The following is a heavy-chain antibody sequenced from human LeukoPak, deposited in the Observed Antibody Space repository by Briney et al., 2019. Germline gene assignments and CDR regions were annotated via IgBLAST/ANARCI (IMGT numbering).Heavy chain of an antibody. V-gene: IGHV3-11*04. Sequence: GGSLRLSCAASGFTFSDYYMSWIRQAPGKGLEWVSYISSSGSTIYYADSVKGRFTISRDNAKNSLYLQMNSLRAEDTAVYYCARRTTIAAAEYFDYWGQGTLVTVSS. CDR1: GFTFSDYY. J-gene: IGHJ4*02. CDR2: ISSSGSTI. CDR3: ARRTTIAAAEYFDY. D-gene: IGHD6-13*01.